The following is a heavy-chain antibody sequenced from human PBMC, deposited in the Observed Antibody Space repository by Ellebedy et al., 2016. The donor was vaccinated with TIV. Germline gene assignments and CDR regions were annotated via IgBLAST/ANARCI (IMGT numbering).Heavy chain of an antibody. D-gene: IGHD3-9*01. CDR3: AREGYDILTGSQMHGMDV. V-gene: IGHV3-30*03. Sequence: GGSLRLSCAASGFTLGSFGMHWVRQAPGKGLEWVAFISYDGSNKYTAQSVKGRFTVSRDNSMHTIYLQMNSLRAEDTAVYYCAREGYDILTGSQMHGMDVWGQGTTVTVSS. CDR1: GFTLGSFG. J-gene: IGHJ6*02. CDR2: ISYDGSNK.